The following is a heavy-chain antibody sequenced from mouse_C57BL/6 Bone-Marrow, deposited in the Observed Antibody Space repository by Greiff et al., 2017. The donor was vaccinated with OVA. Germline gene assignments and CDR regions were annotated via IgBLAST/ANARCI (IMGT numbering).Heavy chain of an antibody. CDR3: ARDDGKNY. D-gene: IGHD1-1*01. V-gene: IGHV5-4*01. CDR2: ISDGGSYT. Sequence: EVQLVESGGGLVKPGGSLKLSCAASGFTFSSYAMSWVRQTPEKRLEWVATISDGGSYTYYPDNVKGRFTISRDNAKNNLYLQMSHLKSEDTAMYYCARDDGKNYWGQGTTLTVSS. CDR1: GFTFSSYA. J-gene: IGHJ2*01.